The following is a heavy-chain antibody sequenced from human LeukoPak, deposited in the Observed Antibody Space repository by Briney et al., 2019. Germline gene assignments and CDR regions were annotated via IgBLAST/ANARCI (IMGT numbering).Heavy chain of an antibody. CDR3: ARVRPPPFITIFGVVRIYGMDV. Sequence: SETLSLTCTVSGGSISSYYWSWIRQPPGKGLEWIGYIYYSGSTNYNPSLKSRVTISVDTSKNQFSLKLSSVTAADTAVYYCARVRPPPFITIFGVVRIYGMDVWGQGTTVTVSS. CDR2: IYYSGST. J-gene: IGHJ6*02. V-gene: IGHV4-59*01. CDR1: GGSISSYY. D-gene: IGHD3-3*01.